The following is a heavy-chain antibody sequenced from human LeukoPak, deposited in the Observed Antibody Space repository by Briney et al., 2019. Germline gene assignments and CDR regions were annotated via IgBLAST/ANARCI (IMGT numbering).Heavy chain of an antibody. V-gene: IGHV3-23*01. CDR1: GFTISSYA. CDR3: ARAWQLVPRA. J-gene: IGHJ5*02. CDR2: ISGSGGST. Sequence: PGGSLRLSCAAPGFTISSYAMSWVRQAPGKGLEWVSAISGSGGSTYYADSVKGRFTISRDNSKNTLYLQMNSLRAEDTAVYYCARAWQLVPRAWGQGTLVTVSS. D-gene: IGHD6-13*01.